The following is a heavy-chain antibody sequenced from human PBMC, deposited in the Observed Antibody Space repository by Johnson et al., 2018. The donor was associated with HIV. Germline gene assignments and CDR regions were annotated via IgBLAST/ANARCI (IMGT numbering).Heavy chain of an antibody. CDR2: ISSDGITK. J-gene: IGHJ3*01. CDR1: GFTFNYYN. Sequence: QVQLVESGGGVVQPGRSLRLSCAASGFTFNYYNIHWVRQAPGKGLEWVAMISSDGITKHYADSVKGRFILSRDNSRNTYLQMNSLRAEDTAFYYCARAPDHFDNSDSNDGFDFWGQGTMVTVSS. V-gene: IGHV3-30-3*01. D-gene: IGHD3-22*01. CDR3: ARAPDHFDNSDSNDGFDF.